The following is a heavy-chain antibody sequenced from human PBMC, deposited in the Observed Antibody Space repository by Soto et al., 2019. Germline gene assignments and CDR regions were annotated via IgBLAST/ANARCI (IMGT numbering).Heavy chain of an antibody. V-gene: IGHV1-3*01. J-gene: IGHJ6*03. CDR1: GGTFSSYA. CDR3: AREIEEAGGDFHLRYYYYMDV. D-gene: IGHD4-17*01. Sequence: ASVKVSCKASGGTFSSYAISWVRQAPGQGLEWMGGINPSNGKTKYSQKFQGRVTITRDTSASTAYMELSSLRSEDTAVYYCAREIEEAGGDFHLRYYYYMDVWGKGTTVTVSS. CDR2: INPSNGKT.